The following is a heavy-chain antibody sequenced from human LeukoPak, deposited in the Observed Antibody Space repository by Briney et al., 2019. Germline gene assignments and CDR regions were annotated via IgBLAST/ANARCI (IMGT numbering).Heavy chain of an antibody. V-gene: IGHV3-7*04. J-gene: IGHJ4*02. Sequence: GGSLRLSCAVSGFSFTNFWMSWVRQAPGRGLELVANIHPEGNEKYHVESVKGRFTISRDKTKNLLFLQMNGLRVEDTAVYYCARGDAFSGDHWGQGTLVTVSS. CDR1: GFSFTNFW. CDR2: IHPEGNEK. CDR3: ARGDAFSGDH.